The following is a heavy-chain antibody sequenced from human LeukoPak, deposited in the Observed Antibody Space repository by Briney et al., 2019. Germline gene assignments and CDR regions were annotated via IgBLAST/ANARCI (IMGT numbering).Heavy chain of an antibody. J-gene: IGHJ5*02. CDR1: GGSISNSSYY. CDR2: IYHSGST. Sequence: SETLSLTCTVSGGSISNSSYYWGWIRQPPGKGLEWIGSIYHSGSTYYNPSLKSRVTISVDTSKNQFSLKLSSVTAADTAVYYCARPVVVITNNWFDPWGQGTLVTVSS. D-gene: IGHD3-22*01. CDR3: ARPVVVITNNWFDP. V-gene: IGHV4-39*07.